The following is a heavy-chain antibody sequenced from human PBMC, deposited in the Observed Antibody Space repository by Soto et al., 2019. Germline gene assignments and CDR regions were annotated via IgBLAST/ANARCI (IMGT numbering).Heavy chain of an antibody. CDR3: ARARVEIATIGQYNWFDP. J-gene: IGHJ5*02. D-gene: IGHD2-21*01. Sequence: QVQLVQSGAEVKKPGSSVKVSCKASGGTFSSYAISWVRQAPGQGLEWMGGIIPIFGTANYAQKFQGRVTITADESTSTAYMELSSLRSEDTAVYYCARARVEIATIGQYNWFDPWGQGTLVTVSS. CDR1: GGTFSSYA. V-gene: IGHV1-69*01. CDR2: IIPIFGTA.